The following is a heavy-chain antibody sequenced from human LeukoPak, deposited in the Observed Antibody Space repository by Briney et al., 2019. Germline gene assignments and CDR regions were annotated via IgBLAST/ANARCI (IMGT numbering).Heavy chain of an antibody. Sequence: GGSLRLSCAASGFIFSNYGMHWVRQAPGKGLEWVAVISYDGSKKYYADSVKGRFTISRDNSKNTVYLQMNSLRAEDTAVYYCAKRGGYCSGGNCPSLFDGFDMWGQGTMVTVSS. CDR3: AKRGGYCSGGNCPSLFDGFDM. V-gene: IGHV3-30*18. CDR1: GFIFSNYG. CDR2: ISYDGSKK. J-gene: IGHJ3*02. D-gene: IGHD2-15*01.